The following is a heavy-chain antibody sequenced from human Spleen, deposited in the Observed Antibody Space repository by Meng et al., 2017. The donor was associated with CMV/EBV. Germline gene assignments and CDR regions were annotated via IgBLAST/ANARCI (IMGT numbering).Heavy chain of an antibody. D-gene: IGHD2-2*01. CDR3: ARSIGYCSSTSCYGLDGFDP. V-gene: IGHV1-69*05. CDR2: IIPIFGTA. CDR1: FSSYA. Sequence: FSSYAISWVRQAPGQGLEWMGGIIPIFGTANYAQKFQGRVTITTDESTSTAYMELSSLRSEDTAVYYCARSIGYCSSTSCYGLDGFDPWGQGTLVTVSS. J-gene: IGHJ5*02.